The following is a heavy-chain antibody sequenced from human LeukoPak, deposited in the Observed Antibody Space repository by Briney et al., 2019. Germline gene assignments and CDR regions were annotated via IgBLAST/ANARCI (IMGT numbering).Heavy chain of an antibody. CDR2: IYYSGST. J-gene: IGHJ4*02. V-gene: IGHV4-59*12. Sequence: SETLSLTCTVSGGSISSYYWSWIRQPPGKGLEWIGYIYYSGSTNYNPSLKSRVTISVDTSNNQFSLNLNSVTAADTAVYFCARDLSGSLYFDYWGQGVLVTVSS. D-gene: IGHD3-10*01. CDR3: ARDLSGSLYFDY. CDR1: GGSISSYY.